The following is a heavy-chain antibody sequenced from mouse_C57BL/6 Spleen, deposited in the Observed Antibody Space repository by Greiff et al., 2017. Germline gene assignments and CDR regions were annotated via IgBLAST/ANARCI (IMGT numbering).Heavy chain of an antibody. CDR2: ISNGGGST. CDR1: GFTFSDYY. D-gene: IGHD2-4*01. V-gene: IGHV5-12*01. CDR3: ARPLYYDYDGGFAY. J-gene: IGHJ3*01. Sequence: DVKLVESGGGLVQPGGSLKLSCAASGFTFSDYYMYWVRQTPEKRLEWVAYISNGGGSTYYPDTVKGRFTISRDNAKNTLYLQMSRLKSEDTAMYYCARPLYYDYDGGFAYWGQGTLVTVSA.